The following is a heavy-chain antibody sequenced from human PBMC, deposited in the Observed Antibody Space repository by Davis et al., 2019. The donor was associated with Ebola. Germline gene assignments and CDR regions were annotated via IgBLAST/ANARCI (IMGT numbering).Heavy chain of an antibody. D-gene: IGHD2-8*01. CDR1: GYTFTSYG. V-gene: IGHV1-18*01. CDR3: AREYGTYYYYGMDV. J-gene: IGHJ6*02. Sequence: ASVKVSCKASGYTFTSYGISWVRQAPGQGLEWMGWISAYNGNTNYAQKLQGRVTMTTDTSTSTAYMELSSLRSEDTAVYYCAREYGTYYYYGMDVWGQGTTVTVSS. CDR2: ISAYNGNT.